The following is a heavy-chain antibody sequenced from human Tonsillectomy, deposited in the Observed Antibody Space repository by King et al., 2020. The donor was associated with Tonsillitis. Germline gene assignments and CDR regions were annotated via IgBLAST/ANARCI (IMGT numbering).Heavy chain of an antibody. CDR2: IFDNGNT. CDR3: ARGPNGGNLLFHV. V-gene: IGHV4-59*01. Sequence: QLQESGPGLVKPSETLSLTCTVSGGSISSYHWSWIRQPPGKGLEWIGYIFDNGNTNYNPSLKSRGTMSVDTSKNQFSLRLRSVTAAETAVYYCARGPNGGNLLFHVWGQGTMVTVSS. D-gene: IGHD4-23*01. J-gene: IGHJ3*01. CDR1: GGSISSYH.